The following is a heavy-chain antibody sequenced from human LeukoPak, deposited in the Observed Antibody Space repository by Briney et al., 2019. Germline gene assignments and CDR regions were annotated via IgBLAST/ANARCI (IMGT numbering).Heavy chain of an antibody. J-gene: IGHJ4*02. CDR1: GGSISSGGYS. CDR3: ARDEYYGSGSYIDY. D-gene: IGHD3-10*01. V-gene: IGHV3-11*01. Sequence: LSLTCAVSGGSISSGGYSWSWIRQAPGKGLEWVSYISSSGSTVYYADSVKGRFTISRDNAKNSLYLQMNSLRAEDTAVYYCARDEYYGSGSYIDYWGQGTLVTVSS. CDR2: ISSSGSTV.